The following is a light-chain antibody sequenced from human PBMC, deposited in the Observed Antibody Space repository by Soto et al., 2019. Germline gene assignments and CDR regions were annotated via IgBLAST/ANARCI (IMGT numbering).Light chain of an antibody. CDR2: INYDGTH. CDR1: SGHSTYA. J-gene: IGLJ3*02. Sequence: QAVVTQSPSASASLGASVKLTCTLSSGHSTYAIAWHQQQSEKGPRFLMKINYDGTHSKGDGFFDRFSGSSSGAERHLTISRLQSEDEADYSCQSWGTGIQVFGGGTKLTVL. V-gene: IGLV4-69*01. CDR3: QSWGTGIQV.